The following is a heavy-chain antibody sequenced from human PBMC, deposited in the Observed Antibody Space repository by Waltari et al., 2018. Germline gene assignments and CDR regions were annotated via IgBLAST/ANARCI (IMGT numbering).Heavy chain of an antibody. Sequence: EVQLVESGGGLVQPGGSLRLSCAASGFTFSSYSMNWVRQAPGKGLECVSYISSSSSTIYYADSVKGRFTISRDNAKNSLYLQMNSLRAEDTAVYYCAVDYVVAFDIWGQGTMVTVSS. CDR1: GFTFSSYS. D-gene: IGHD4-17*01. CDR3: AVDYVVAFDI. CDR2: ISSSSSTI. V-gene: IGHV3-48*04. J-gene: IGHJ3*02.